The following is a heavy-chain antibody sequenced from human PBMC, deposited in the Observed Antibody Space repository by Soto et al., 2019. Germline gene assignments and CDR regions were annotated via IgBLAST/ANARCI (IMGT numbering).Heavy chain of an antibody. CDR1: GDDFTNYW. D-gene: IGHD3-10*01. J-gene: IGHJ6*02. Sequence: GESLKISCTGYGDDFTNYWINWVRQLPGKGLEWMGRIDPSDSYISYSPSFEGHVTISVDKYINNDYIQWSDLKASDSGKYFCPRRRAGKRYGMDLWGQGTKATASS. CDR3: PRRRAGKRYGMDL. CDR2: IDPSDSYI. V-gene: IGHV5-10-1*01.